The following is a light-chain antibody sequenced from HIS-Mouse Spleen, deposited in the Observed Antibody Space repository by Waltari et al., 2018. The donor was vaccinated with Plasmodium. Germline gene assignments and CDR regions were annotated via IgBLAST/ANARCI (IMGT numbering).Light chain of an antibody. CDR3: YSTDSSGNHRV. Sequence: SYELPQPPSVSVSPGQTARITCSGDALPKKYAYWYQQKSGQAPVLVIYEDIKRPSGIPERFSGSSSGTMATLTISGAQVEDEADYYCYSTDSSGNHRVFGGGTKLTVL. V-gene: IGLV3-10*01. CDR1: ALPKKY. J-gene: IGLJ3*02. CDR2: EDI.